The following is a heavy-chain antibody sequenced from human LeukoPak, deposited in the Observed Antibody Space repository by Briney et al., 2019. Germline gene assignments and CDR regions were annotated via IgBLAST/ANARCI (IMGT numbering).Heavy chain of an antibody. V-gene: IGHV4-4*07. D-gene: IGHD3-3*01. Sequence: SETLSLTCTVSGGSISSYYWSWVRQPAGKGLEWIGRMYSRGSTNYNPSLKSRVTMSLDTSKNQFSMKLKSLTAADTALYYCARGRFCSADICSGGDAFDIWGRGTMVSVSS. CDR1: GGSISSYY. J-gene: IGHJ3*02. CDR3: ARGRFCSADICSGGDAFDI. CDR2: MYSRGST.